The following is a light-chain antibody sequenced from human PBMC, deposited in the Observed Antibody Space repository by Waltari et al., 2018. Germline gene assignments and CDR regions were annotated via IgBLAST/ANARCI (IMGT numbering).Light chain of an antibody. J-gene: IGLJ1*01. CDR1: SSDVGAYNY. CDR2: GVS. Sequence: QSVLTQPPYASGSPVQSVTISCTGPSSDVGAYNYVSWYQHYPGKAPKLLIYGVSKRPSGVPDRFSGSKSGNTASLTVSGLQAEDEADYFCSSYAGSTPFVFGTGTKVTVL. V-gene: IGLV2-8*01. CDR3: SSYAGSTPFV.